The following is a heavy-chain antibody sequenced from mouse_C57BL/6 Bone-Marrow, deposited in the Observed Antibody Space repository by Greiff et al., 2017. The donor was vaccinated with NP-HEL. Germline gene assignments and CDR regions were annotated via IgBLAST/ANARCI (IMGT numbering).Heavy chain of an antibody. CDR1: GYTFTSYW. Sequence: QVQLQQPGAELVMPGASVKLSCQASGYTFTSYWMHWVKPRPGQGLEWIGEIDPSDSYTNYTQKFNGKSTLTVDTSSSTAYMQLSSLTSEDSAVDYCARGYGSSYDWYFDVWGTGTTVTVSS. CDR3: ARGYGSSYDWYFDV. V-gene: IGHV1-69*01. CDR2: IDPSDSYT. J-gene: IGHJ1*03. D-gene: IGHD1-1*01.